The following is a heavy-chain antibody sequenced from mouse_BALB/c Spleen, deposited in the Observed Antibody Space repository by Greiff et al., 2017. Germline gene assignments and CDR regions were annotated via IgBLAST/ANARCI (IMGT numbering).Heavy chain of an antibody. V-gene: IGHV14-3*02. CDR2: IDPANGNT. D-gene: IGHD2-2*01. Sequence: EVQLQQSGAELVKPGASVKLSCTASGFNIKDTYMHWVKQRPEQGLEWIGRIDPANGNTKYDPKFQGKATITADTSSNTAYLQLSSLTSEDTAVYYCARGGYYGYYFDDWGQGTTLTVSS. CDR3: ARGGYYGYYFDD. J-gene: IGHJ2*01. CDR1: GFNIKDTY.